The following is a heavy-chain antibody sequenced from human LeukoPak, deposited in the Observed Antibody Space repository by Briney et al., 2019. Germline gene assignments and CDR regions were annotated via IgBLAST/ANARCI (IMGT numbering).Heavy chain of an antibody. CDR2: IKSKTDGGTT. CDR3: TTDISSGWLDY. V-gene: IGHV3-15*01. J-gene: IGHJ4*02. CDR1: GFTFSNAW. Sequence: GGSLRLSCAASGFTFSNAWMSWVRQPPGKGLEWVGRIKSKTDGGTTDYAAPVKGRFTISRDDSKNTLYLQMNSLKTEDTAVYYCTTDISSGWLDYWGQGTLVTVSS. D-gene: IGHD6-19*01.